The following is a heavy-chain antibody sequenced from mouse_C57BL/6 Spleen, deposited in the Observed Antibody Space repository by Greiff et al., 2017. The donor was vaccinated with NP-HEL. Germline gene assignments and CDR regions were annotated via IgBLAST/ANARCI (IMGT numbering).Heavy chain of an antibody. CDR2: IYPRVGST. CDR1: GYTFTSYD. Sequence: QVQLQQSGPELVKPGASVKLSCKASGYTFTSYDINWVKQRPGQGLEWIGWIYPRVGSTKYNEKFKGKATLTVDKPSSTAYMQLSSLTSEDSAVYYCAREDYYGSSYGYYYAMDYWGQGTSVTVSS. D-gene: IGHD1-1*01. V-gene: IGHV1-85*01. CDR3: AREDYYGSSYGYYYAMDY. J-gene: IGHJ4*01.